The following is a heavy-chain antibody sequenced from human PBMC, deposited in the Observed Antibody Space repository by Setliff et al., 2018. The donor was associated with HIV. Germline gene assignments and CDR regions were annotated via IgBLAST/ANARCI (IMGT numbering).Heavy chain of an antibody. D-gene: IGHD2-15*01. CDR3: ALTGHRPLRGYMDV. V-gene: IGHV4-4*07. J-gene: IGHJ6*03. CDR2: LYVSGDT. CDR1: DDPISSYY. Sequence: PSETLSLTCYVTDDPISSYYWSWVRQPAGKGLEWIGRLYVSGDTNYNPTLKSRVTMSLDTSKKHYSLNLKPVTAADTAVYYCALTGHRPLRGYMDVWGKGTTVTVSS.